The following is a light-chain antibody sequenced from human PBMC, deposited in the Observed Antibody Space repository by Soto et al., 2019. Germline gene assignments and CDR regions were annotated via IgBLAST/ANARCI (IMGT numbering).Light chain of an antibody. V-gene: IGLV2-14*01. CDR2: EVI. Sequence: QSALTQPASVSGSPGQSITISCTGTSSDVGGAYNYVSWYQQHPGKAPKLMIYEVIHRPSGVSNRFSGSKSGNTASLNISGLQAEDEADYYCSSWTSSGTLLFGGGTKLTVL. CDR1: SSDVGGAYNY. CDR3: SSWTSSGTLL. J-gene: IGLJ2*01.